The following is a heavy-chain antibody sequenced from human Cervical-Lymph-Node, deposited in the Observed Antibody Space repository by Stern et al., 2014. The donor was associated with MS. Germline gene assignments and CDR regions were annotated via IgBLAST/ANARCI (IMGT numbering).Heavy chain of an antibody. Sequence: QVQLQQSGPGLVKPSETLSLTCTVSGGSISSYYWSWIRQPPGKGLEWIGYIYYSGSTNYNPSLKSRVTISVDTSKNQFSLKLSSVTAADTAVYYCARTRYYYYGMDVWGQGTTVTVSS. J-gene: IGHJ6*02. V-gene: IGHV4-59*01. CDR1: GGSISSYY. CDR2: IYYSGST. CDR3: ARTRYYYYGMDV.